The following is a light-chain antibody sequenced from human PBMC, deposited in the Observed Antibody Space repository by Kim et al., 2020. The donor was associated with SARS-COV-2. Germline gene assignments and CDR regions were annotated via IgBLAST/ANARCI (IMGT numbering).Light chain of an antibody. CDR3: TPRDSSGNHLA. CDR1: SLRSYY. V-gene: IGLV3-19*01. CDR2: GKN. Sequence: SELTQDPAVSVALGQTVRITCQGDSLRSYYASWYQQKSGQAPVVVIHGKNNRPSGIPDRFSASTTGNTASLTITGAQAEDEADYYCTPRDSSGNHLAFG. J-gene: IGLJ2*01.